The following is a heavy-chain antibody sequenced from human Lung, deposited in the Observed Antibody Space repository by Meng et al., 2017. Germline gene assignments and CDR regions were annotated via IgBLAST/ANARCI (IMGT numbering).Heavy chain of an antibody. D-gene: IGHD4-11*01. Sequence: QQRHGGAGLFKPSEPLSLTCVVSGGSCSDYYWSWIRQPPGKGLEWIGEINHSGSTNYNPSLESRATISVDTSQNNLSLKLSSVTAADSAVYYCARGPTTMAHDFDYWGQGTLVTVSS. CDR2: INHSGST. CDR1: GGSCSDYY. V-gene: IGHV4-34*01. CDR3: ARGPTTMAHDFDY. J-gene: IGHJ4*02.